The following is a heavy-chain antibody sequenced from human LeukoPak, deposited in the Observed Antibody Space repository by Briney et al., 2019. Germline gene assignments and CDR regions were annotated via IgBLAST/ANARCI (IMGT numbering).Heavy chain of an antibody. D-gene: IGHD5-18*01. CDR1: GFTFSSYA. CDR3: ARPFPRNTAMPPVDC. V-gene: IGHV3-30-3*01. J-gene: IGHJ4*02. CDR2: ISYDASNK. Sequence: GRSLRLSCAASGFTFSSYAMHWVRQAPGEGLGWVAVISYDASNKYTADSVKGRFTISRDNTKNTLYLQMSSLRAEDTAVYYCARPFPRNTAMPPVDCWGQGTLVTVSS.